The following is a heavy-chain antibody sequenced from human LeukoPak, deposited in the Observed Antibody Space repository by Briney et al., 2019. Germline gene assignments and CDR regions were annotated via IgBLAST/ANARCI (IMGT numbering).Heavy chain of an antibody. CDR2: LIGSDGST. J-gene: IGHJ6*02. CDR3: VTASYSSGPYYYGMDV. CDR1: GFTFSTYA. Sequence: AGGSLRLSCAASGFTFSTYAMSWVPRAPGKGLEWVWALIGSDGSTFYADSVKGRFSISRDNSKNTLYLHMSSLRAEDTALYYCVTASYSSGPYYYGMDVWGHGTTVTVSS. V-gene: IGHV3-23*01. D-gene: IGHD6-19*01.